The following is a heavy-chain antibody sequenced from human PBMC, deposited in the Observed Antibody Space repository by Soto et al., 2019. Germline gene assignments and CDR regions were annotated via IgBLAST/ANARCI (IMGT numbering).Heavy chain of an antibody. CDR1: GGTFSSYA. CDR2: IIPIFGTA. CDR3: ASSYDYVWGSYFRFDY. Sequence: QVQLVQSGAEVKKPGSSVKVSCKASGGTFSSYAISWVRQAPGQGLEWMGGIIPIFGTANYAQKFQGRVTIAADEATSTAYVELSSLSSEDTAVYYCASSYDYVWGSYFRFDYWGKGTLVTVSS. D-gene: IGHD3-16*01. J-gene: IGHJ4*02. V-gene: IGHV1-69*12.